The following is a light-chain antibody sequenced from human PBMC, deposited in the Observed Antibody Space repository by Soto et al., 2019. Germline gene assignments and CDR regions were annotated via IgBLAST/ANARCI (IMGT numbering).Light chain of an antibody. V-gene: IGKV1-39*01. Sequence: DIQMTQSPSSMSAAVGDRVTITCRASQSINYYLNWYQQQPGQAPNLVIYTASLLQHGVPSRFSGSGSGTDFTLTITGIQPEDFATYFCQQTFGLPLTFVGGTTVAIK. CDR1: QSINYY. J-gene: IGKJ4*01. CDR2: TAS. CDR3: QQTFGLPLT.